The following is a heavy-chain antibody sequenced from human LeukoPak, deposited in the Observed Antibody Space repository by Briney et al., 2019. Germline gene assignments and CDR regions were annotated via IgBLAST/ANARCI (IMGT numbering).Heavy chain of an antibody. J-gene: IGHJ4*02. CDR3: ASWGEGALDN. Sequence: GGSLRLSCAASGFTFSSHAMSWVRQAPGKGLEWVSAISGSGGSTYSADSVKGRFTISRDNAKKSLYLQMNSLRVEDTGVYYCASWGEGALDNWGQGTLVTVSS. CDR2: ISGSGGST. V-gene: IGHV3-23*01. D-gene: IGHD1-26*01. CDR1: GFTFSSHA.